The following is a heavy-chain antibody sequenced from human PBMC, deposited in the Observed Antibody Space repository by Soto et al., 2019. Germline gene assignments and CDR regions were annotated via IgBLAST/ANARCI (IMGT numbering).Heavy chain of an antibody. Sequence: SVNLSCHASGSTFNCNYLHWVRQAPGQGLEWMGGINPNSGGTNYAQKFQGRVTMTRDTSISTAYMELSRLRSVVSAVYYCARDLGRWLDFWGQGTLVTVSS. J-gene: IGHJ4*02. CDR1: GSTFNCNY. CDR2: INPNSGGT. D-gene: IGHD3-16*01. CDR3: ARDLGRWLDF. V-gene: IGHV1-2*02.